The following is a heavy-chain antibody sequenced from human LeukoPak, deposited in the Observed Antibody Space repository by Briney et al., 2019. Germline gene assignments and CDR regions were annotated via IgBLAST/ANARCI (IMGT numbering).Heavy chain of an antibody. D-gene: IGHD3-10*01. CDR2: ISAYNGNT. CDR3: ARVFITMVQGVITWGGYYMDV. J-gene: IGHJ6*03. Sequence: WASVKVSCKASGYTFTSYGISWVRQAPGQGLEWMGWISAYNGNTNYAQKLQGRVTMTTDTSTSTAYMELRSLRSDDTAVYYCARVFITMVQGVITWGGYYMDVWGKGTTVTVSS. V-gene: IGHV1-18*01. CDR1: GYTFTSYG.